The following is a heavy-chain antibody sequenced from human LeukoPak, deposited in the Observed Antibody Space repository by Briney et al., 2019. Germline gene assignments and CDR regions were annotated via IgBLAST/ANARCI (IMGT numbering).Heavy chain of an antibody. CDR1: GYSISSGYY. CDR3: AREREYYYMDV. D-gene: IGHD1-26*01. V-gene: IGHV4-38-2*02. Sequence: LSETLSLTCAVSGYSISSGYYWSWIRQPPGKGLDYIGSIDHSGTTYYNPSLMSRVTISVDTTQNHFSLRLTSVTAADTAVYYRAREREYYYMDVWGEGTTVSVSS. J-gene: IGHJ6*03. CDR2: IDHSGTT.